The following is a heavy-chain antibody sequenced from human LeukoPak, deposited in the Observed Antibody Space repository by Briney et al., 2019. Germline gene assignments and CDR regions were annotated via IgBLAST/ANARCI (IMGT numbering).Heavy chain of an antibody. V-gene: IGHV3-9*03. Sequence: GGSLRLSCAASGFTFDDYAMHWVRQAPGKGLEWVSGISWNSGSIGYADSVKGRFTISRDNAKNSLYLQMNSLRAEDMALYYCAKDYYYDSSGYYDYWGQGTLVTVSS. D-gene: IGHD3-22*01. CDR3: AKDYYYDSSGYYDY. J-gene: IGHJ4*02. CDR2: ISWNSGSI. CDR1: GFTFDDYA.